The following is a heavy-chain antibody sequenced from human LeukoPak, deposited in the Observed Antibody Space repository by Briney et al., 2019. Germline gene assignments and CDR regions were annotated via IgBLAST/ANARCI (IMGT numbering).Heavy chain of an antibody. Sequence: GGSLRLSCAASGFTFSSYAMSWVRQAPGKGLEWVSYISSSSSTIYYADSVKGRFALSRDNAKNSLYLQMSSLRVGDTAVYYCAREQLGIGLDFWGQGILVTVSS. CDR2: ISSSSSTI. CDR1: GFTFSSYA. CDR3: AREQLGIGLDF. V-gene: IGHV3-48*04. D-gene: IGHD7-27*01. J-gene: IGHJ4*02.